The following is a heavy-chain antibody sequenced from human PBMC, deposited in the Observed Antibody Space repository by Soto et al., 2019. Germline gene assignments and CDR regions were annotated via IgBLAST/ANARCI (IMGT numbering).Heavy chain of an antibody. CDR1: GGSISSGDYY. CDR2: IFSSGTT. CDR3: ARVPSPFDYYYAMDV. J-gene: IGHJ6*02. Sequence: PSETLSLTCTVSGGSISSGDYYWSWIRQPPGKGLEWIGYIFSSGTTYYNPSLKSRLTMSLDTSENQFSLKLNSLTDADTAVYYCARVPSPFDYYYAMDVWGQGTTVTV. V-gene: IGHV4-30-4*01. D-gene: IGHD3-16*01.